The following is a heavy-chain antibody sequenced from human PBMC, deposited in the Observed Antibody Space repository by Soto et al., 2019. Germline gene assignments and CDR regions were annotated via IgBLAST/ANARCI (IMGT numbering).Heavy chain of an antibody. Sequence: ETLSLTCTVSGGSISSYYWSWIRQPPGKGLEWIGYIYYSGSTNYNPSLKSRVTISVDTSKNQFSLKLSSETAADTAVYYCARDSGYSYGLSYWFDPWGQGTLVTVSS. D-gene: IGHD5-18*01. CDR2: IYYSGST. J-gene: IGHJ5*02. V-gene: IGHV4-59*01. CDR3: ARDSGYSYGLSYWFDP. CDR1: GGSISSYY.